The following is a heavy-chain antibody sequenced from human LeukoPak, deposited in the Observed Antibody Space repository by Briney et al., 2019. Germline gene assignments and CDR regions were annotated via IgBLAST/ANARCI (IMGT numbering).Heavy chain of an antibody. Sequence: ASVKVSCKASGGTFSSYAISWVRQAPGQGLEWMGRIIPIFGTANYAQKFQGRATITTDESTSTAYMELSSLRSEDTAVYYCARAPRGRSWSGYYTYYYYYMDVWGKGTTVTVSS. CDR1: GGTFSSYA. J-gene: IGHJ6*03. CDR3: ARAPRGRSWSGYYTYYYYYMDV. V-gene: IGHV1-69*05. CDR2: IIPIFGTA. D-gene: IGHD3-3*01.